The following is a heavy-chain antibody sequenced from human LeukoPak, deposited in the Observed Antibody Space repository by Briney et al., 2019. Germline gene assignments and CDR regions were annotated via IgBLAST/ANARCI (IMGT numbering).Heavy chain of an antibody. CDR3: ARTSYDILTKNSNNWFDP. D-gene: IGHD3-9*01. Sequence: SETLSLTCTVSGGSISSYYWSWIRQPPGKGLEWIGYIYYSGSTNYNPSLKSRVTISVDTSKNQFSLKLSSMTAADTAVYYCARTSYDILTKNSNNWFDPWGQGTLVTVSS. J-gene: IGHJ5*02. V-gene: IGHV4-59*01. CDR1: GGSISSYY. CDR2: IYYSGST.